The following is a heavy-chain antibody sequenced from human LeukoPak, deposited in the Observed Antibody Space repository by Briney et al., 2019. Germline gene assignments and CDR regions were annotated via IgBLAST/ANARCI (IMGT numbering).Heavy chain of an antibody. CDR3: ASSLSGSGSYFNESYYYYGMDV. CDR2: IDPSDSYT. Sequence: GDSLKISCKGSGYSFTSYWISWVRQMPGKGLEWMGRIDPSDSYTNYSPSFQGHVTISADKSISTAYLQWSSLKASDTAMYYCASSLSGSGSYFNESYYYYGMDVWGQGTTVTVSS. J-gene: IGHJ6*02. V-gene: IGHV5-10-1*01. CDR1: GYSFTSYW. D-gene: IGHD3-10*01.